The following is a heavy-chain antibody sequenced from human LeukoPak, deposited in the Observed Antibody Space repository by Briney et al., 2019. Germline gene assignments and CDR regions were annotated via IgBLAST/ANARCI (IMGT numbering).Heavy chain of an antibody. D-gene: IGHD6-19*01. CDR1: GGPISSYY. CDR3: ATLDSSGWFPGAFDI. Sequence: SETLSLTCTVSGGPISSYYWSWIRQPPGKGLEWIGYIYYSGSTNYNPSLKSRVTISVDTSKNQFSLKLSFVTAADTAVYYCATLDSSGWFPGAFDIWGQGTMVTVSS. J-gene: IGHJ3*02. V-gene: IGHV4-59*08. CDR2: IYYSGST.